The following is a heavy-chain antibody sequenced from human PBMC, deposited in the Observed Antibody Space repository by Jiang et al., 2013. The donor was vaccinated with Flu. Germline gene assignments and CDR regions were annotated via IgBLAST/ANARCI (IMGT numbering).Heavy chain of an antibody. CDR1: GYTFTSYG. Sequence: GAEVKKPGASVKVSCKASGYTFTSYGISWVRQAPGQGLEWMGWISAYNGNTNYAQKLQGRVTMTTDTSTSTAYMELRSLRSDDTAVYYCARHLLRRSFGGGTDNWFDPWGQGTLVTVSS. V-gene: IGHV1-18*01. J-gene: IGHJ5*02. CDR3: ARHLLRRSFGGGTDNWFDP. D-gene: IGHD3-3*01. CDR2: ISAYNGNT.